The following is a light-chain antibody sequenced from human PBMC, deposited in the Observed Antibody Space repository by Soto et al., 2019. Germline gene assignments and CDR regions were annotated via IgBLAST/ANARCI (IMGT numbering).Light chain of an antibody. V-gene: IGLV3-25*03. CDR2: NDT. CDR3: QSTDSSGTSVV. J-gene: IGLJ2*01. Sequence: SYELTQPPSVSLSPGQTARITCSGDALPKQFAHWYQQKAGQAPVVLIYNDTERPSGIPERFSVSSSGTTVTLTISGLQAEDEADYYCQSTDSSGTSVVFGGGTNVTVL. CDR1: ALPKQF.